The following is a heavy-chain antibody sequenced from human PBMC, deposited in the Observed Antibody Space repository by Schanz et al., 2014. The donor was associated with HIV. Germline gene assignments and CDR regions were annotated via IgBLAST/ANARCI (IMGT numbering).Heavy chain of an antibody. CDR3: ARDGLSSRGWFDP. CDR2: IWYDGSNT. J-gene: IGHJ5*02. CDR1: GFTFSDHG. V-gene: IGHV3-33*01. D-gene: IGHD1-26*01. Sequence: QLRLVESGGGVVRPGTSLRLSCAASGFTFSDHGMHWVRQAPGKGLEWVACIWYDGSNTHYADSVKGRFTISRDNAKNVLYLQMNSLRAEDTAVYYCARDGLSSRGWFDPGGQGTLVTVSS.